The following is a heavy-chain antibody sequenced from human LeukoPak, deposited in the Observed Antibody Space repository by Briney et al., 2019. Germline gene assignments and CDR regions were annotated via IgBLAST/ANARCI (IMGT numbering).Heavy chain of an antibody. CDR2: ISSSGSTI. CDR1: GFTFSDYY. J-gene: IGHJ4*02. D-gene: IGHD6-6*01. CDR3: ARVRYSSSPLLDY. V-gene: IGHV3-11*01. Sequence: GGSLRLSCAASGFTFSDYYMSWIRDAPGKGLEWGSYISSSGSTIYYADSVKGRFTISRDNAKNSLYLQMNSLRAEDTPVYYCARVRYSSSPLLDYGGQGTLVTVPS.